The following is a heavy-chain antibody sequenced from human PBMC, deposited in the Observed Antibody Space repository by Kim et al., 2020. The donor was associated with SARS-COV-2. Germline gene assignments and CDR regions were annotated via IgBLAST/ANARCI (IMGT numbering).Heavy chain of an antibody. CDR3: ASATGDYSTPYFDY. Sequence: AGYVTGRFTIARDNSKNTLYLQMNSLRADDTAVYYCASATGDYSTPYFDYWGQGTLVTVSS. J-gene: IGHJ4*02. D-gene: IGHD7-27*01. V-gene: IGHV3-30*01.